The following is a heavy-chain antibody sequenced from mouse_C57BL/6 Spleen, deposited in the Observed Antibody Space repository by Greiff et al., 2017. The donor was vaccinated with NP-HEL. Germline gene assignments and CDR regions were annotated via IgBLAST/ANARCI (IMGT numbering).Heavy chain of an antibody. D-gene: IGHD1-1*01. CDR1: GYTFTSYW. CDR2: INPSSGYT. V-gene: IGHV1-7*01. Sequence: QVQLQQSGAELAKPGASVKLSCKASGYTFTSYWMHWVKQRPGQGLEWIGYINPSSGYTKYNQKFKDKATVTADKSSSTAYMQLSSLTYEDSAVYYCARGDYYGSSYGWYFDVWGTGTTVTVSS. J-gene: IGHJ1*03. CDR3: ARGDYYGSSYGWYFDV.